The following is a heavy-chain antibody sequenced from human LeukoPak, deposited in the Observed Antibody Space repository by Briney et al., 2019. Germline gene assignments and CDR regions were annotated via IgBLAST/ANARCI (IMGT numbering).Heavy chain of an antibody. V-gene: IGHV3-48*03. CDR3: ARLRSKYWFDP. J-gene: IGHJ5*02. D-gene: IGHD4-11*01. CDR1: GFTLSSYE. CDR2: ITSSGNTM. Sequence: PGGSLRLSCAASGFTLSSYEMNWVRQAPGKGLEWVSFITSSGNTMYYADSVKGRFTISRDNAKNSLYLQMNSLRADDTAVYYCARLRSKYWFDPWGQGTLVTVSS.